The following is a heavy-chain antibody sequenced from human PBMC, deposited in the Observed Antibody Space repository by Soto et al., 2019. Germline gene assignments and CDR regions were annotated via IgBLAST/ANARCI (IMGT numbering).Heavy chain of an antibody. CDR1: GYTFTGYY. CDR2: INPNSGGT. CDR3: ARAITLFGVVINAFDI. V-gene: IGHV1-2*02. Sequence: ASVKVSCKASGYTFTGYYMHWVRQAPGQGLEWMGWINPNSGGTNYAQKFQGRVTMTRDTSISTAYMELSRLRSDDTAVYYCARAITLFGVVINAFDIWGQGTMVTVSS. D-gene: IGHD3-3*01. J-gene: IGHJ3*02.